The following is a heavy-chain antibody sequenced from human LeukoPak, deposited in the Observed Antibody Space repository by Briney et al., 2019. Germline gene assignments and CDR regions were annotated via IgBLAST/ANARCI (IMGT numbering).Heavy chain of an antibody. CDR2: IYYSGST. D-gene: IGHD5-12*01. Sequence: PGGSLRLSCAASGFTFSSYAMSWVRQPPGKGLEWIGSIYYSGSTYYNPSLKSRVTISVDTSKNQFSLKLSSVTAADTAVYYCARDSVATLDYWGQGTLVTVSS. CDR3: ARDSVATLDY. V-gene: IGHV4-59*01. CDR1: GFTFSSYA. J-gene: IGHJ4*02.